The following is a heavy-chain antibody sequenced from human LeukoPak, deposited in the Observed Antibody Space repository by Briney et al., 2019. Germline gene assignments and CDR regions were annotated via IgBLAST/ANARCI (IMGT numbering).Heavy chain of an antibody. V-gene: IGHV3-23*01. CDR3: ARGNPH. CDR2: IGGSGGST. CDR1: GFSFSSFD. J-gene: IGHJ4*02. D-gene: IGHD3-10*01. Sequence: GGTLRLSCAASGFSFSSFDMSWVRQAPGKGLEWVSTIGGSGGSTHYADSVKGRFTISRDNSKNTLYLQMNSLRAEDTAVYYCARGNPHWGQGTLVTVSS.